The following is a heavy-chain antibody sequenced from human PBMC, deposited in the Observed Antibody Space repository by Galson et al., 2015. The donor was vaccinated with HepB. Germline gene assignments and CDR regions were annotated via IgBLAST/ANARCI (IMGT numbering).Heavy chain of an antibody. CDR2: IKQDGSEK. CDR1: GFTFSSYW. V-gene: IGHV3-7*03. CDR3: ARVKHIVVVIAAFDY. Sequence: SLRLSCAASGFTFSSYWMSWVRQAPGRGLEWVANIKQDGSEKYYVDSVKGRFTISRDNAKNSLYLQMNSLRAEDTAVYYCARVKHIVVVIAAFDYWGQGTLSPSPQ. J-gene: IGHJ4*02. D-gene: IGHD2-21*01.